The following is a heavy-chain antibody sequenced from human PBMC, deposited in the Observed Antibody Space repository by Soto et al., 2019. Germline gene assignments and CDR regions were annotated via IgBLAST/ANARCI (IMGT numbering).Heavy chain of an antibody. D-gene: IGHD2-15*01. CDR1: GYTFTSYG. CDR3: ARVVVPSYYYYGMDV. J-gene: IGHJ6*02. Sequence: ASVKVSCKASGYTFTSYGISWVRQAPGQGLEWVGWISAYNGNTNYAQKLQGRVTMTTDTSTSTAYMELRSLRSDDTAVYYCARVVVPSYYYYGMDVWGQGTTVTVSS. CDR2: ISAYNGNT. V-gene: IGHV1-18*01.